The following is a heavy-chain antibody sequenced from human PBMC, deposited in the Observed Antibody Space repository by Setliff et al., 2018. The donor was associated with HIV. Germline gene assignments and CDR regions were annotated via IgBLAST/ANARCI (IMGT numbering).Heavy chain of an antibody. CDR1: GFTFSTYG. D-gene: IGHD3-22*01. CDR3: AKVESYYDSSGPDY. Sequence: SLRLSCAASGFTFSTYGMHWVRHAPGKGLEWVAVISYDGSNKYYADSVKGRFTISRDNSKNTLYLQMNSLRAEDTAVYYCAKVESYYDSSGPDYWGQGTLVTVSS. J-gene: IGHJ4*02. V-gene: IGHV3-30*18. CDR2: ISYDGSNK.